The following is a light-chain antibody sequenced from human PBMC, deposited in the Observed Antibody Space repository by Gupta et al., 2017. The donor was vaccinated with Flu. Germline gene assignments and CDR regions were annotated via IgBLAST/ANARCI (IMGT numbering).Light chain of an antibody. CDR2: WES. CDR1: QNLLYNSNIKNY. V-gene: IGKV4-1*01. J-gene: IGKJ1*01. Sequence: VMTQNPDSLAVSLGERATINCRSSQNLLYNSNIKNYLAWFQQKPGQPPKFIIYWESTRESGVPDLFSGSGSGTEFTHTISSLKAEDFSIEYGQQYYGTSWTFGRGTKVEIK. CDR3: QQYYGTSWT.